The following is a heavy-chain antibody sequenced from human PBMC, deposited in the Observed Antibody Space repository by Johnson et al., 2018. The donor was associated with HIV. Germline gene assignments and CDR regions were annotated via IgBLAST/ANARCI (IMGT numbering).Heavy chain of an antibody. Sequence: QVLLVESGGGVVQPGRSLRLSCAASGFTFSTYAMHWVRRAQGKGLDCVAIFSFDGVSEESPDSVKGPFTISRDNSKNTLYLQMNSLRAEDTAVYYCARVRGYSYGAHAFDIWGQGTMVTVSS. D-gene: IGHD5-18*01. CDR1: GFTFSTYA. J-gene: IGHJ3*02. CDR3: ARVRGYSYGAHAFDI. V-gene: IGHV3-30*04. CDR2: FSFDGVSE.